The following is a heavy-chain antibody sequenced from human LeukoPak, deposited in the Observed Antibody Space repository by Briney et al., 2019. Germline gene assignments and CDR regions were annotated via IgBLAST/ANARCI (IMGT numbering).Heavy chain of an antibody. D-gene: IGHD2-2*01. V-gene: IGHV4-4*07. CDR2: IYTSGST. Sequence: PSETLSLTCTVSGGSISSYYWSWVRQPAGKGLEWIGRIYTSGSTNYNPSLKSRVTMSVDTSKNQLSLKLSSVTAADTAVYYCARVPAALNKDYYMDVWGKGTTVTVSS. CDR3: ARVPAALNKDYYMDV. J-gene: IGHJ6*03. CDR1: GGSISSYY.